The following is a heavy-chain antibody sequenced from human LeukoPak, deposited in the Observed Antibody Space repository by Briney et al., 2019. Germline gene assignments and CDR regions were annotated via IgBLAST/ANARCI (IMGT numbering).Heavy chain of an antibody. J-gene: IGHJ4*02. CDR2: IRYDGSNE. V-gene: IGHV3-30*02. CDR3: ARDPPRSMVRGLYFDY. CDR1: GFTFSNYG. Sequence: PGGSLRLSCAASGFTFSNYGMHWVRQAPGKGLEWVAFIRYDGSNEYYADSVKGRFTISRDNSKNTLYLQMNSLRAEDTAVYYCARDPPRSMVRGLYFDYWGQGTLVTVSS. D-gene: IGHD3-10*01.